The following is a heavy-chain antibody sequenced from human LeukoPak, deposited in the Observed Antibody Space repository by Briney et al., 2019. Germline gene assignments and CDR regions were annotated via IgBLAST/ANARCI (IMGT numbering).Heavy chain of an antibody. CDR3: ARIRSSGYHYFDY. J-gene: IGHJ4*02. CDR1: GYTFTDYY. Sequence: ASAKVSCKASGYTFTDYYIHWVRQAPGQGLEWMGWINPNSGGTDSAQKFQGRVTVTWDTSIRTVYMDLSSLTSDDTAVYYCARIRSSGYHYFDYWGQGTLVTVSS. V-gene: IGHV1-2*02. D-gene: IGHD3-9*01. CDR2: INPNSGGT.